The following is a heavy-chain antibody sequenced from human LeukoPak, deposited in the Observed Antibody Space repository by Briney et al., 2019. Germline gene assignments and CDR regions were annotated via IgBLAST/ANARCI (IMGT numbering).Heavy chain of an antibody. CDR3: ARSIGLTGGGVDV. V-gene: IGHV3-21*04. CDR1: GFTFSSYS. Sequence: PGGSLRLSCAASGFTFSSYSMNWVRQAPGRGLEWVSSISSSGSYIYYADSVKGRFTISRDNAKKTLYLQMNSLRAEDTAVYYCARSIGLTGGGVDVWGQGTTVTVSS. D-gene: IGHD3-9*01. CDR2: ISSSGSYI. J-gene: IGHJ6*02.